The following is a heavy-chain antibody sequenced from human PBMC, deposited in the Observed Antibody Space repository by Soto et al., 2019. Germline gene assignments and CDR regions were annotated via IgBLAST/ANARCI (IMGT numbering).Heavy chain of an antibody. J-gene: IGHJ6*02. V-gene: IGHV4-34*01. Sequence: SETLSLSCAVYGGSFSGYYWSWIRQPPGKGLEWIGEINHSGSTNYNPSLKSRVTISVDTSKNQFSLKLSSVTAADTAGDYCAGAEVGAGSRGYLLGDFYGLDLLGQGTTVTVSS. CDR1: GGSFSGYY. CDR3: AGAEVGAGSRGYLLGDFYGLDL. CDR2: INHSGST. D-gene: IGHD2-2*01.